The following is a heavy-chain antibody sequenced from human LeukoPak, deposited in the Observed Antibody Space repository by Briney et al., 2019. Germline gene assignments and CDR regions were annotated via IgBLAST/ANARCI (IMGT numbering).Heavy chain of an antibody. Sequence: PSDTLSLTCAVSGYSISSSYYWGWIRQPPGKGLEWIGTIYHSGSTHYNPSLKSRVTLSVDTSKNQFSLKLRSVTAADTAVYYCASLPSNTVTHDYWGQGTLVTVSS. D-gene: IGHD4-11*01. CDR2: IYHSGST. V-gene: IGHV4-38-2*01. J-gene: IGHJ4*02. CDR1: GYSISSSYY. CDR3: ASLPSNTVTHDY.